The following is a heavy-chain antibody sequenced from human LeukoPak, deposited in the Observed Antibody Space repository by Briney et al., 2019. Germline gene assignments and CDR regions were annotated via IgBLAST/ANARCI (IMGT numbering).Heavy chain of an antibody. J-gene: IGHJ5*02. CDR3: ARDLEEFYYGSGSHNWFDP. CDR1: GYSFIDYY. V-gene: IGHV1-2*02. Sequence: ASVKVSCKTSGYSFIDYYIHWVRQAPGQGLEWMGWINPNSGGTDYAQKFQGRVTMTRDTSISTVYMELSRLRSDDTAVYYCARDLEEFYYGSGSHNWFDPWGQGTLVTVSS. D-gene: IGHD3-10*01. CDR2: INPNSGGT.